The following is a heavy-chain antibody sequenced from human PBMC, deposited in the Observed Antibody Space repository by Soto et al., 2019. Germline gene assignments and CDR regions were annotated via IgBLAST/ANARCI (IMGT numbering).Heavy chain of an antibody. CDR2: IYWDDDK. CDR1: GFSLTTSGVG. J-gene: IGHJ4*02. D-gene: IGHD3-3*01. V-gene: IGHV2-5*02. CDR3: AHRVLRTVFGLVTTTAIYFDF. Sequence: QITLKESGPTVVKPTETLTLTCTFSGFSLTTSGVGVGWVRQSPGKAPEWLALIYWDDDKRYSTSLKSRLTITRCTSKNQVVLTMANVDPADTATYYCAHRVLRTVFGLVTTTAIYFDFWGQGTPVVVSS.